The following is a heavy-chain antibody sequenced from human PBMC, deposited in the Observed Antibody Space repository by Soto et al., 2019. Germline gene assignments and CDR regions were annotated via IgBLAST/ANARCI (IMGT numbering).Heavy chain of an antibody. V-gene: IGHV3-64D*08. CDR2: SSSNGCST. D-gene: IGHD3-22*01. CDR1: GFTFSSYA. Sequence: GGSLRLSCSASGFTFSSYAMHWVRQAPGKGLEYVSASSSNGCSTYYADSVKGRFTISRDNSKNTLYLQMSSLRAEDTAVYYCVKEDYYDSSGYYYFDYWGQGTLVTVSS. CDR3: VKEDYYDSSGYYYFDY. J-gene: IGHJ4*02.